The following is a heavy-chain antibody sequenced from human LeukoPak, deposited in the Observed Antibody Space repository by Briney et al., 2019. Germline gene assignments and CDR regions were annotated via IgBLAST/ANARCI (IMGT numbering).Heavy chain of an antibody. V-gene: IGHV3-30-3*01. CDR3: ARAYDILTGYYSF. D-gene: IGHD3-9*01. CDR1: GFTFSSYA. Sequence: PGRSLRLSCAASGFTFSSYAMHWVRQAPGKGLEWVAVISYDGSNKYYADSVKGRFTIPRDNSKNSLYLQMNSLRAEDTAVYYCARAYDILTGYYSFWGQGTLVTVSS. J-gene: IGHJ4*02. CDR2: ISYDGSNK.